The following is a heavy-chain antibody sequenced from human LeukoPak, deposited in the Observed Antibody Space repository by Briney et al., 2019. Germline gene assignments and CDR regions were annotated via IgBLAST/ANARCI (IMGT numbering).Heavy chain of an antibody. D-gene: IGHD5-24*01. CDR2: ISAYDGNT. V-gene: IGHV1-18*01. CDR1: GYTFTSHG. CDR3: ARVAQMGLGNDACDI. Sequence: GASVKVSCKGSGYTFTSHGISWVRQAPGQGLEWMGWISAYDGNTRYPQRVQGRVTMTTETSTSTPYMELRSLRSDDTAVYYCARVAQMGLGNDACDIWGQGTMVTVSS. J-gene: IGHJ3*02.